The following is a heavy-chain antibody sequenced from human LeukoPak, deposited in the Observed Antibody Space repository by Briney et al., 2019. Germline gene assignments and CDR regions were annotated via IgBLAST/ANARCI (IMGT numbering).Heavy chain of an antibody. D-gene: IGHD3-22*01. CDR2: ISYDGSNK. CDR1: GFSFSSYG. Sequence: GRSLRLSCAASGFSFSSYGMHWVRQARGKGLEWVAVISYDGSNKYCADSMKGRFTISRDNSKNTLHMQMNTLRAEDTAMYYCAKALNYYDRAYDMWGQGTVVTVSS. CDR3: AKALNYYDRAYDM. J-gene: IGHJ3*02. V-gene: IGHV3-30*18.